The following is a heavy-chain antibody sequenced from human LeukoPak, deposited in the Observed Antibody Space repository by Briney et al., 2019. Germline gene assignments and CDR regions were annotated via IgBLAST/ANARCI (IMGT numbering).Heavy chain of an antibody. CDR2: IWYDGSNK. Sequence: GGSLRLSCAASGFTFSSYGMHWVRQAPGKGLEWVAVIWYDGSNKYYADSVKGRFTISRDNSKNTLYLQMNSLRAEDTAVYYCAKSSSSWYPFDHWGQGTLVTVSS. V-gene: IGHV3-33*06. J-gene: IGHJ4*02. CDR1: GFTFSSYG. CDR3: AKSSSSWYPFDH. D-gene: IGHD6-13*01.